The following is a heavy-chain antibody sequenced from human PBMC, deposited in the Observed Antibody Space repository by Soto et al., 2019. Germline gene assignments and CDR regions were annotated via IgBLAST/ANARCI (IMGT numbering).Heavy chain of an antibody. CDR2: ISGSGGST. V-gene: IGHV3-23*01. Sequence: PGGSLSLSCAASGFTFSSYAMSWVRQAPGKGLEWVSAISGSGGSTYYADSVKGRFTISRDNSKNTLYLQMNSLRAEDTAVYYCAKDHLYYDFWSGYYPDYWGQGTLVTVSS. CDR3: AKDHLYYDFWSGYYPDY. CDR1: GFTFSSYA. D-gene: IGHD3-3*01. J-gene: IGHJ4*02.